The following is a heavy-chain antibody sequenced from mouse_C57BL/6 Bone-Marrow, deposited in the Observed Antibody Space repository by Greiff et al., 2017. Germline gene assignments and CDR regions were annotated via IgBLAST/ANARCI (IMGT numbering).Heavy chain of an antibody. D-gene: IGHD4-1*01. Sequence: EVQLVESGGGLVKPGGSLKLSCAASGFTFSDYGMHWVRQAPEKGLEWVAYISSGSSTIYYADTVKGRFTLSRDNAKNTLFLQMTSLRSEDTAMYYCARGTGSPFAYWGQGTLVTVSA. CDR3: ARGTGSPFAY. CDR2: ISSGSSTI. CDR1: GFTFSDYG. J-gene: IGHJ3*01. V-gene: IGHV5-17*01.